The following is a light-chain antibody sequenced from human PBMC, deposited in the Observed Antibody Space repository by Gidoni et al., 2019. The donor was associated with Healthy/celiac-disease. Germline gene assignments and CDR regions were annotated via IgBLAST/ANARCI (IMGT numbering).Light chain of an antibody. CDR1: QSISSW. V-gene: IGKV1-5*03. CDR2: MAS. J-gene: IGKJ2*01. Sequence: DIQMTQSPFTLSASVGDRVTITCRASQSISSWLAWYQQKPGKAPKLLIYMASSLESGVPSRFSGSGSGTEFTLTISSLQPDDFATYYCQQYNSYPYTFXQXTKLEIK. CDR3: QQYNSYPYT.